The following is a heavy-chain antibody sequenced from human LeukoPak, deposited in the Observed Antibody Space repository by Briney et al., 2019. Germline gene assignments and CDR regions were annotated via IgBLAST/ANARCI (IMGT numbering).Heavy chain of an antibody. CDR1: GFTFSSYA. CDR2: ISGSGGST. D-gene: IGHD4-17*01. V-gene: IGHV3-23*01. CDR3: AKNRDYGDYLSGYYFDY. Sequence: GGSLRLSCAASGFTFSSYAMSWVRQAPGKGLEWVSAISGSGGSTCYADSVKGRVTISRDNSKNTLYLQMNNLRAEDTAVYYCAKNRDYGDYLSGYYFDYWGQGTLVTVSS. J-gene: IGHJ4*02.